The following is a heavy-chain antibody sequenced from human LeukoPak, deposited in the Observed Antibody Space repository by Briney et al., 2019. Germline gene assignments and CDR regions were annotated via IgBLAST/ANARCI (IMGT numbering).Heavy chain of an antibody. CDR3: ARSAKISGSYYYYYYYYMDV. CDR1: GGSIRSSFYY. J-gene: IGHJ6*03. CDR2: IYYSGST. Sequence: SETLSLTCTVSGGSIRSSFYYWGWIRQPPGKGLEWIGGIYYSGSTYYNPSLKSRLSISVDTSKNQFSLKLSSVTAADTAVYYCARSAKISGSYYYYYYYYMDVWGKGTTVTVSS. D-gene: IGHD1-26*01. V-gene: IGHV4-39*07.